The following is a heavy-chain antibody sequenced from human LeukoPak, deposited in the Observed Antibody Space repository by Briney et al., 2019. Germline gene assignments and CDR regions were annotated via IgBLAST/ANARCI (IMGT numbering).Heavy chain of an antibody. CDR3: AKDQKAVAGNWFDP. V-gene: IGHV3-23*01. Sequence: GSLRLSCAASGFIFNTYWMSWVRQAPGKGLEWDSAISGSGGSTYYADSVKGRFTISRDNSKNTLYLQMNSLRAEDTAVYYCAKDQKAVAGNWFDPWGQGTLVTVSS. D-gene: IGHD6-19*01. CDR2: ISGSGGST. J-gene: IGHJ5*02. CDR1: GFIFNTYW.